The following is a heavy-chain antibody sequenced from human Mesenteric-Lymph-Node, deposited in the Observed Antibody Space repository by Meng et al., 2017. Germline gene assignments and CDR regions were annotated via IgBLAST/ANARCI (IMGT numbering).Heavy chain of an antibody. CDR3: ARDRSRLRSLDY. Sequence: ASVKVSCKASGYTFTSYAMHWVRQAPGQRLEWMGWINAGNGNTKYSQKFQGRVTITRDTSASTAYMELSSLRSEDTAVYYCARDRSRLRSLDYWGQGTLVTVSS. CDR2: INAGNGNT. D-gene: IGHD4-17*01. CDR1: GYTFTSYA. J-gene: IGHJ4*02. V-gene: IGHV1-3*01.